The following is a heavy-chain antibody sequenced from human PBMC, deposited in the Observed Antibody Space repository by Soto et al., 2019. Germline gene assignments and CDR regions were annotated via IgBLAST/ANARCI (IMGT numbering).Heavy chain of an antibody. V-gene: IGHV3-49*03. J-gene: IGHJ3*02. CDR3: TRLGIAAASDI. CDR2: IRSKAYGGTT. CDR1: GFIFGDYA. Sequence: EVQLVESGGGLVQPGRSLRLSCTASGFIFGDYAMSWFRQAPGKGLEWIGFIRSKAYGGTTEYAASVKGRFTISRDDSTSIAYLQMNSLKIDDTAMYYCTRLGIAAASDIWGQGTLVTVSS. D-gene: IGHD6-13*01.